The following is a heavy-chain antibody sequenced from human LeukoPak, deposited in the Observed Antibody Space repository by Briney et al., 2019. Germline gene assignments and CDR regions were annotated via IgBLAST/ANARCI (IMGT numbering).Heavy chain of an antibody. CDR2: INHSGST. CDR3: ARHAKQWLVLYYFDY. D-gene: IGHD6-19*01. V-gene: IGHV4-34*01. CDR1: GGSFSGYY. Sequence: TSETLSLTCAVYGGSFSGYYWSWIRQPPGKGLEWIGEINHSGSTNYNPSLKSRVTISVDTSKNQFSLKLSSVTAADTAVYYCARHAKQWLVLYYFDYWGQGTLVTVSS. J-gene: IGHJ4*02.